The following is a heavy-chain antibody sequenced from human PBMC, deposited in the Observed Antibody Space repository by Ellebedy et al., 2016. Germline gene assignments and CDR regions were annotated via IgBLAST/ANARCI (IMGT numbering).Heavy chain of an antibody. J-gene: IGHJ4*02. D-gene: IGHD1-26*01. CDR3: ATDTGNYWSSDY. V-gene: IGHV3-7*04. Sequence: GESLKISXAASGFTFGNFWMAWVRQAPGKGLEWVAHMSQGGSEKFYVDSVKGRFTISRDNAKNSLFLQMNSLRAEDTAVYYCATDTGNYWSSDYWGQGTLVTVSS. CDR2: MSQGGSEK. CDR1: GFTFGNFW.